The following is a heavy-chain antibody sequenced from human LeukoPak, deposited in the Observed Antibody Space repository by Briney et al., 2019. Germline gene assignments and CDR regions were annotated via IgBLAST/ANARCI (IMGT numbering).Heavy chain of an antibody. CDR3: AKGEKYRLQSSSYYYMDV. Sequence: GGSLRLSCAAYGFMFSSYGMHWVRQAPGEGLEWVTFIRFDGSNTYYADSVKGRFTISRDNSKNTLYLQMNGLRVEDTAVYYCAKGEKYRLQSSSYYYMDVWGRGTTVTVSS. V-gene: IGHV3-30*02. J-gene: IGHJ6*03. CDR1: GFMFSSYG. D-gene: IGHD2-2*01. CDR2: IRFDGSNT.